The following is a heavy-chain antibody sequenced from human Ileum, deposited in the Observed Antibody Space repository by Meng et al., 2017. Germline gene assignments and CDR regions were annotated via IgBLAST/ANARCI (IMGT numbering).Heavy chain of an antibody. V-gene: IGHV6-1*01. J-gene: IGHJ4*02. D-gene: IGHD1-14*01. Sequence: VTLQQSSPALVKPSQTLSPPCSTSGDCVSSNSVIWNWIRQSPSRGLEWLGRTYYRSKWLNDYAVSVTTRIAINPDTSKNQFFPQLSSVTPEDTAVYYCATGHMQSGFDSWGQGTLVTVSS. CDR1: GDCVSSNSVI. CDR3: ATGHMQSGFDS. CDR2: TYYRSKWLN.